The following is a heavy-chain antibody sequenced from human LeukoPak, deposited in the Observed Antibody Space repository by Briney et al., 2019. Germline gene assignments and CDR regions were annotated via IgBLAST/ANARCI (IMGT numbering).Heavy chain of an antibody. V-gene: IGHV3-53*01. Sequence: GGSLRLSCAASGFTVSSNYMNWVRQAPGKGLEWVSVIYGGGNIYYADSVKGRFTISRDNSKNTLYLQMKSLRAEDTAVYYRARGAGYNYPYYFDYWGQGTLVTVSS. CDR3: ARGAGYNYPYYFDY. J-gene: IGHJ4*02. CDR2: IYGGGNI. D-gene: IGHD5-24*01. CDR1: GFTVSSNY.